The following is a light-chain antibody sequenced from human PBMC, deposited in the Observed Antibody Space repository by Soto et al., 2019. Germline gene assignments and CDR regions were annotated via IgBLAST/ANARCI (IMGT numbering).Light chain of an antibody. J-gene: IGKJ1*01. V-gene: IGKV3-20*01. Sequence: DIVLTQSPGTLSLSPEERATLSCRSSQSVSSNYLAWYQQKPDQAPRLVIYDVSGRATGIPDRFSGSGSGTDFTLTISRLEPEDFAVYYCHQYGSSPTFGQGTKVEIK. CDR2: DVS. CDR3: HQYGSSPT. CDR1: QSVSSNY.